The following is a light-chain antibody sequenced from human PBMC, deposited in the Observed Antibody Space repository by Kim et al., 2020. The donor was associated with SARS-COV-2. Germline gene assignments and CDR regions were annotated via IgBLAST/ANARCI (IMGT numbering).Light chain of an antibody. CDR2: EVS. CDR1: SSDVGSYNL. CDR3: CSYVV. J-gene: IGLJ2*01. Sequence: QSALTQPASVSGSPGQSITISCTGTSSDVGSYNLFPWYQQHPGKAPKLMIYEVSKRPSGVSNRFSGSKSGNTASLTISGLQAEDEADYYCCSYVVFGGGTQLTVL. V-gene: IGLV2-23*02.